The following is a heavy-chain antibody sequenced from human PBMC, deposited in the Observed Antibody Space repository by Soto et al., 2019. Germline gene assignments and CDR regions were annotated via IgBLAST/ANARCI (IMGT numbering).Heavy chain of an antibody. CDR1: GFTFSSYA. CDR3: AKHQSGSLAVAGDY. J-gene: IGHJ4*02. D-gene: IGHD6-19*01. V-gene: IGHV3-23*01. Sequence: GGSLRLSCAASGFTFSSYAMSWVRQAPGKGLEWVSAISGSGGSTYYADSVKGRFTISRDNSKNTLYLQMNSLRAEDTAVYYCAKHQSGSLAVAGDYWGQGTLVTVSS. CDR2: ISGSGGST.